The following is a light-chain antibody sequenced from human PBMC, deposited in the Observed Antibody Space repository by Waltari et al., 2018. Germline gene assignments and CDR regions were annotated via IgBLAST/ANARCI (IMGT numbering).Light chain of an antibody. V-gene: IGKV4-1*01. CDR2: WAS. CDR3: QQYNSYSWT. Sequence: DIVMTQSPDSLAVSLGERATIKCKSSQSILDSSNKRNYLGWYQQKPGQPPKLLIYWASTREFGVPSRFSGSASGTEFTLSINSLQPDDFACYYCQQYNSYSWTFGQGTKVEIK. CDR1: QSILDSSNKRNY. J-gene: IGKJ1*01.